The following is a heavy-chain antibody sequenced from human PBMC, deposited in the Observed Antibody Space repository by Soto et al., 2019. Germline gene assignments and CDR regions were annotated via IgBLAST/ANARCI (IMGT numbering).Heavy chain of an antibody. CDR1: GGSFSGYY. CDR2: IYYSGST. V-gene: IGHV4-34*01. J-gene: IGHJ5*02. Sequence: PSETLSLTCVVYGGSFSGYYWSWIRQPPGKGLEWIGSIYYSGSTYYNPSLKSRVTISVDTSKNQFSLKLSSVTAADTAVYYCARQDMTPTWFDPWGQGTLVTVSS. CDR3: ARQDMTPTWFDP.